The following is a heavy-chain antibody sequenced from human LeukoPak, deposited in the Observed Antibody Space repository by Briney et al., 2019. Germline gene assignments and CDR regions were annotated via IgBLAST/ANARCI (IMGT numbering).Heavy chain of an antibody. J-gene: IGHJ4*02. CDR1: GYTYTSYG. Sequence: GASVKVSRKASGYTYTSYGISWVRQAPGQGLEWMGWISAYNGNANYVQRLQGRVTLTTDTSTSTAHMELRSLGSDDTAVYYCAREAYTTGADYWGQGTLVTVSS. V-gene: IGHV1-18*01. CDR2: ISAYNGNA. D-gene: IGHD3-16*01. CDR3: AREAYTTGADY.